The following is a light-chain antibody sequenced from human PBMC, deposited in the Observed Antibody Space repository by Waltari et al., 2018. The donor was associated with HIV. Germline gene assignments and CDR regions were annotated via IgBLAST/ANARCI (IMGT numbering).Light chain of an antibody. CDR1: RPNTERNT. V-gene: IGLV1-44*01. Sequence: QSVLTQPPSASGPPGQRVPTSFSGRRPNTERNTVNWYQPFPGTPPKVVIYSSNQRPSGVPDRFSGARSGTSAYLAISGLQSEDEAHYYCAAWDDSLDGYVFGPGTEVTVL. CDR2: SSN. J-gene: IGLJ1*01. CDR3: AAWDDSLDGYV.